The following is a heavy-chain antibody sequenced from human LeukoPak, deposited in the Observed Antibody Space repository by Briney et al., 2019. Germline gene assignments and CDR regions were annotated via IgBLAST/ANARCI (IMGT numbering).Heavy chain of an antibody. CDR3: ARDQATTPTTVTTTDY. V-gene: IGHV3-21*01. Sequence: GGSLRLSCAASGFTFSSYEMNWVRQAPGKGLEWVSSVSSSSSYIYYADSVKGRFTISRDNAQNSLYLQMNSLRAEDTGVYYCARDQATTPTTVTTTDYWGQGSLVTVSS. J-gene: IGHJ4*02. D-gene: IGHD4-17*01. CDR1: GFTFSSYE. CDR2: VSSSSSYI.